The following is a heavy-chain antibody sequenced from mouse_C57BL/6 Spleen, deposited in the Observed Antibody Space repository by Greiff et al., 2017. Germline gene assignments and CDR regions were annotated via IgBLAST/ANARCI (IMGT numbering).Heavy chain of an antibody. CDR3: ARDYYDYDDGDYYAMDY. D-gene: IGHD2-4*01. CDR1: GYSITSGYY. V-gene: IGHV3-6*01. J-gene: IGHJ4*01. Sequence: DVKLQESGPGLVKPSQSLSLTCSVTGYSITSGYYWNWIRQFPGNKLEWMGYISYDGSNNYNPSLKNRISITRDTSKNQFFLKLNSVTTEDTATYYCARDYYDYDDGDYYAMDYWGQGTSVTVSS. CDR2: ISYDGSN.